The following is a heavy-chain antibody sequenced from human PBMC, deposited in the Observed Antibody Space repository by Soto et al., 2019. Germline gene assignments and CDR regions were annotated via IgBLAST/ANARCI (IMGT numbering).Heavy chain of an antibody. V-gene: IGHV1-24*01. CDR3: ATVRPSIVGANPTHDAFDI. Sequence: ASLKVSCKVSGYTLTELSMHWVRQAPGKGLEWMGGFDPEDGETIYAQKFQGRVTMTEDTSTDTAYMELSSLRSEDTAVYYCATVRPSIVGANPTHDAFDIWGQGTMVTVSS. D-gene: IGHD1-26*01. J-gene: IGHJ3*02. CDR1: GYTLTELS. CDR2: FDPEDGET.